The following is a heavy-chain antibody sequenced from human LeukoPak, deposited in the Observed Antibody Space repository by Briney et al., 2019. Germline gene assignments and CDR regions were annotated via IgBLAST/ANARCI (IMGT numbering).Heavy chain of an antibody. J-gene: IGHJ5*02. CDR2: IKQGGREE. D-gene: IGHD3-10*01. Sequence: GGSLRLSCVASEFIFSDYWMSWVRQAPGKGLEWVANIKQGGREEKYVGSVKGRFAISRDDAKSTLYLQMDSLSGDDTAVDNCARDNGGWFDAWGRGTLVTVSS. CDR3: ARDNGGWFDA. CDR1: EFIFSDYW. V-gene: IGHV3-7*03.